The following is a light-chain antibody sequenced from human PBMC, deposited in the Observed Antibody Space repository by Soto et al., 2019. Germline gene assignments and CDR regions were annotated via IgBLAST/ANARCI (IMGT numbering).Light chain of an antibody. CDR2: GAS. V-gene: IGKV3-20*01. CDR1: QSISSSN. J-gene: IGKJ1*01. CDR3: QQYGSSRT. Sequence: EIVLTQSPGTLSLSPGERATLSCRASQSISSSNLAWYQQKPGQAPRLLIYGASSRATGISDRFSGSGSGTDFTLTISRLEPEYFAVYYCQQYGSSRTFGQGTKVEIK.